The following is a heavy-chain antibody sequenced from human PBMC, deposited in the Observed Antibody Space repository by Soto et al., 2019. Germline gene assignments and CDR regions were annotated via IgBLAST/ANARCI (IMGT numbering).Heavy chain of an antibody. CDR2: ISGSGGST. Sequence: GGSLRISCAASGFTFSSYAMTWVRQAPGKGLEWVSAISGSGGSTYYADSVKGRFTISRDNSKNTLYLQMNSLRAEDTAVYYCAKTGSGYYLLTYWGQGTLVTVSS. CDR1: GFTFSSYA. V-gene: IGHV3-23*01. D-gene: IGHD3-22*01. CDR3: AKTGSGYYLLTY. J-gene: IGHJ4*02.